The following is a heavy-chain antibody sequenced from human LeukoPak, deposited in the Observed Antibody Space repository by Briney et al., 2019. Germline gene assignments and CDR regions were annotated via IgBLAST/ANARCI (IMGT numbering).Heavy chain of an antibody. D-gene: IGHD3-10*01. CDR2: INHSGST. J-gene: IGHJ1*01. V-gene: IGHV4-34*01. CDR3: ARAGYYYGSGSYPKYFQH. Sequence: SETLSLTCAVYGGSFSGYYWSWIRQPPGKGLEWIGEINHSGSTNYNPSLKSRVTISVDTSKNQFSLKLSSVTAADTAVYYCARAGYYYGSGSYPKYFQHWGQGTLVTVSS. CDR1: GGSFSGYY.